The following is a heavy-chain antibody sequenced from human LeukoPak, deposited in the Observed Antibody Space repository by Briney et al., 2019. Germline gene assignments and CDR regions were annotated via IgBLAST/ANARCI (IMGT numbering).Heavy chain of an antibody. CDR3: AKDHSSSWYRMGDY. Sequence: GGSLRLSCAASGFTFTNYVMSWVRQAPGKGLEWVSSVSGGGGTTYYADSVKGRFAISRDNSKDTLYLQMNGLRAEDTAVYFCAKDHSSSWYRMGDYWGQGTLVTVSS. V-gene: IGHV3-23*01. CDR1: GFTFTNYV. J-gene: IGHJ4*02. D-gene: IGHD6-13*01. CDR2: VSGGGGTT.